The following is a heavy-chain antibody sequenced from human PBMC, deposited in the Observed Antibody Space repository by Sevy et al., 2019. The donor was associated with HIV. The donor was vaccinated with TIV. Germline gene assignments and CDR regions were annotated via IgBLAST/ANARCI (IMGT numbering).Heavy chain of an antibody. D-gene: IGHD2-15*01. CDR3: AKDGASGYGGNFYYYGMDV. J-gene: IGHJ6*02. CDR2: IRYDGSNK. Sequence: GGSLRLSCAASGFTFSSYGMHWVRQAPGKGLESVAFIRYDGSNKYYADSVKGRFTISRDNSKNTLYLQMNSLRAEDTAVYYCAKDGASGYGGNFYYYGMDVWGQGTTVTVSS. CDR1: GFTFSSYG. V-gene: IGHV3-30*02.